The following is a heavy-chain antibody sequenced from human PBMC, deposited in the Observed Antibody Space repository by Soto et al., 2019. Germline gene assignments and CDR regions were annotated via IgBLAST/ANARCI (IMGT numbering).Heavy chain of an antibody. CDR2: ISGSGGST. CDR1: GFTFSSYA. CDR3: AKDPGIGSYYYYGMDV. D-gene: IGHD6-13*01. Sequence: EVQLLESGGGLVQPGGSLRLSCAASGFTFSSYAMSWVRQAPGKGLEWVSAISGSGGSTYYADSVKGRFTISRDNSKNTLYLQMNSLRAEDTAVYYCAKDPGIGSYYYYGMDVWGQGTTVTVSS. V-gene: IGHV3-23*01. J-gene: IGHJ6*02.